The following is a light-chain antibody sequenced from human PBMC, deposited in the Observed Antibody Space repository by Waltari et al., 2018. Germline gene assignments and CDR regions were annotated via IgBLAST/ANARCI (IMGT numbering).Light chain of an antibody. Sequence: QSALTQPRSVSGSPGPSVTLSCTGTSSDVGGYNYVSWYQQHPGNAPKLMIYDVSKRPSGVPDRFSGSKSGNTASLTISGLQAEDEADYYCCSYAGSYTRVFGGGTKLTVL. CDR1: SSDVGGYNY. CDR3: CSYAGSYTRV. CDR2: DVS. J-gene: IGLJ3*02. V-gene: IGLV2-11*01.